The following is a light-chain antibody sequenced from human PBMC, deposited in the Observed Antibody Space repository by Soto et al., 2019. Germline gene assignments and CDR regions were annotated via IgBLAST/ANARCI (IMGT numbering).Light chain of an antibody. CDR2: GAS. Sequence: EIVLTQSPDTLSLSPGERATLSCRASQSVSSAYLVWYQQKPGQAPRLLLYGASRRATGIPDRFSGSGSGTDFTLTISSLQSEDFGVYYCQHYNNWPPYTFGQGTKLEIK. V-gene: IGKV3-20*01. CDR1: QSVSSAY. CDR3: QHYNNWPPYT. J-gene: IGKJ2*01.